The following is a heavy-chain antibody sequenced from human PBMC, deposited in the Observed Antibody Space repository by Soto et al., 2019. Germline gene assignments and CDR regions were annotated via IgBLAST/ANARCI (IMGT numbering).Heavy chain of an antibody. Sequence: GGSLRLSCAASGFTFSSYSMNWVRQAPGKGLEWVSYISSSSSTIYYADSVKGRFTISRDNAKNSLYLQMNGLRDEDTAVYYCARDGWGGTFDIWGQGTMVTVSS. V-gene: IGHV3-48*02. CDR3: ARDGWGGTFDI. CDR2: ISSSSSTI. J-gene: IGHJ3*02. CDR1: GFTFSSYS. D-gene: IGHD2-15*01.